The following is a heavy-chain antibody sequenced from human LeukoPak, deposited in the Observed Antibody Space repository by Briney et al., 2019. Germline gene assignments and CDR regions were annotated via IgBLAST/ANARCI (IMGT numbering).Heavy chain of an antibody. CDR2: IIPIFGTA. D-gene: IGHD3-22*01. V-gene: IGHV1-69*05. J-gene: IGHJ5*02. CDR3: ARDYYDSSGYYSYNWFDP. Sequence: SVKVSCKASGGTFSSYAISWVRQAPGQRLEWMGGIIPIFGTANYAQKFQGRVTITTDESTSTAYMELSSLRSEDTAVYYCARDYYDSSGYYSYNWFDPWGQGTLVTVSS. CDR1: GGTFSSYA.